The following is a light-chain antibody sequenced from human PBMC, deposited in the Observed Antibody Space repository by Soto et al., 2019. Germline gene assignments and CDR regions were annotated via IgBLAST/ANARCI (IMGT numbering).Light chain of an antibody. CDR3: SSYTSSSTP. CDR2: DTS. V-gene: IGLV7-46*01. Sequence: QAVVTQEPSLTVSPGGTVTLTCGSSTGAVTSGHYPYWFQQKPGQAPRTLIYDTSNKHSWTPARFSGSLLGGKAALTLSGAQPEDEADYYCSSYTSSSTPFGGGTKLTVL. CDR1: TGAVTSGHY. J-gene: IGLJ2*01.